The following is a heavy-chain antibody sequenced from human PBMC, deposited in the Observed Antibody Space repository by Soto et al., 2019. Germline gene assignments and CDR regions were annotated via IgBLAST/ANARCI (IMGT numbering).Heavy chain of an antibody. Sequence: PSETLSLTCTVSGGSISSSSYFWGWFRQPPGKGLEWIGYIYYSGSTNYNPSPKSRVTISVDTSKNQFSLKLTSVTAADTAIYYCARHAGGGRFYYGMDVWGQGTTVTVS. CDR2: IYYSGST. D-gene: IGHD2-15*01. CDR3: ARHAGGGRFYYGMDV. J-gene: IGHJ6*02. CDR1: GGSISSSSYF. V-gene: IGHV4-39*01.